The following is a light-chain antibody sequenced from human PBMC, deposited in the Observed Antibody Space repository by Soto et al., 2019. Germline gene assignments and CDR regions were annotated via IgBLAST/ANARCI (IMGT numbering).Light chain of an antibody. Sequence: SYELTQPPSVSVAPGQTARITCGESNIGSKSVHWYQQKPGQAPVLVVSHDSDRPSGIPERFSGSNSGNTATLTISRVDAGDGADYFCQVWDSYSDHVVFGGGTKLTVL. CDR3: QVWDSYSDHVV. CDR1: NIGSKS. CDR2: HDS. J-gene: IGLJ3*02. V-gene: IGLV3-21*02.